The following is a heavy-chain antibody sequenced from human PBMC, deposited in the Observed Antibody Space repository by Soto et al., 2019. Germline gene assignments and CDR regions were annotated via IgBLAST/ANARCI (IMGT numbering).Heavy chain of an antibody. CDR3: ARGPPLTGYRGYWFDP. CDR1: GYTLTELS. D-gene: IGHD3-9*01. CDR2: FDPEDGET. Sequence: ASVKVSCKVSGYTLTELSMHWVRQAPGKGLEWMGGFDPEDGETIYAQKFQGRVTMTEDTSTDTAYMELSSLRSEDTAVYYCARGPPLTGYRGYWFDPWGQGTLVTVSS. V-gene: IGHV1-24*01. J-gene: IGHJ5*02.